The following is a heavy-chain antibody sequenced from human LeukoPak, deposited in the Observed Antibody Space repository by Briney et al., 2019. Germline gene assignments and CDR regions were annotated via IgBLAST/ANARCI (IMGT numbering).Heavy chain of an antibody. CDR2: INHRGST. Sequence: PSETLSLTCAVYGGSFSGYYWTWIRQTPGKGLEWIGEINHRGSTNYHPSLESRVTISVDTSKNHFSLDLTSVTAADTAVYYCASGGWYRGYWGQGTLVTVSS. CDR1: GGSFSGYY. D-gene: IGHD2-15*01. J-gene: IGHJ4*02. V-gene: IGHV4-34*01. CDR3: ASGGWYRGY.